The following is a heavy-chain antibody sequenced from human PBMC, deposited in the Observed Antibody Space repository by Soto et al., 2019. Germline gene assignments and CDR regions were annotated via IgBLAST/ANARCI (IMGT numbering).Heavy chain of an antibody. CDR2: ISYDGSNK. CDR3: AKPAWAGGGWFDP. D-gene: IGHD2-15*01. V-gene: IGHV3-30*18. Sequence: QVQLVESGGGVVQPGRSLRLSCAASGFTFSSYGMHWVRQAPGKGLEWVAVISYDGSNKYYADSVKGRFTISRDNSKNTLYLQMNSLRAEDTAVYYCAKPAWAGGGWFDPWGQGTLVTVSS. CDR1: GFTFSSYG. J-gene: IGHJ5*02.